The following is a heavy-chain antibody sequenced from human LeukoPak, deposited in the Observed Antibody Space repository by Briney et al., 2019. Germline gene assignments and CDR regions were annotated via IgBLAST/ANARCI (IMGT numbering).Heavy chain of an antibody. CDR1: GFTFSSYE. J-gene: IGHJ4*02. CDR2: ISSSGSTI. Sequence: GGSLRLSCAASGFTFSSYEMNWVRQAPGKGLEWVSYISSSGSTIYYADSVKGRFTISRDNAKNSLYLQVNSLRAEDTAVYYCARDHAVAGTFDYWGQGTLVTVSS. V-gene: IGHV3-48*03. D-gene: IGHD6-19*01. CDR3: ARDHAVAGTFDY.